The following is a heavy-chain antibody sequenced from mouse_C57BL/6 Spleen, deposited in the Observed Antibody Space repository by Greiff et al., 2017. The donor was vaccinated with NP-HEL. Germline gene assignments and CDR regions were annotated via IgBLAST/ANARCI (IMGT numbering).Heavy chain of an antibody. CDR2: IYPGDGDT. D-gene: IGHD3-3*01. CDR1: GYAFSSSW. J-gene: IGHJ4*01. CDR3: ARSRLGYYAMDY. Sequence: QVQLQQSGPELVKPGASVKISCKASGYAFSSSWMNWVKQRPGKGLEWIGRIYPGDGDTNYNGKFKGKATLTADKSSSTAYMQLSSLTSEDSAVYFWARSRLGYYAMDYWGQGTSVTVSS. V-gene: IGHV1-82*01.